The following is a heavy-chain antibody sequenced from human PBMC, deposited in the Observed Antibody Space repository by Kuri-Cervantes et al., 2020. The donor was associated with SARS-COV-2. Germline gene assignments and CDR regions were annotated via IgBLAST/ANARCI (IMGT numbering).Heavy chain of an antibody. CDR1: GGSVSSGSYY. V-gene: IGHV4-39*07. CDR2: IYYSGST. J-gene: IGHJ4*02. CDR3: ARVGATNPVVDY. Sequence: GSLRLSCTVSGGSVSSGSYYWGWIRQPPGKGLEWIGSIYYSGSTYYNPSLKSRVTISVDTSKNQFSPKLSSVTAADTAVYYCARVGATNPVVDYWGQGTLVTVSS. D-gene: IGHD1-26*01.